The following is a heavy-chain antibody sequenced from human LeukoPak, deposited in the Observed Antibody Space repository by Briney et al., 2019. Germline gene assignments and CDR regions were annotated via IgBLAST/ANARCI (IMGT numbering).Heavy chain of an antibody. CDR3: ARDRAYYDILTGYYNFDY. V-gene: IGHV3-66*01. J-gene: IGHJ4*02. CDR1: GFTVSSNY. Sequence: GGSLRLSCAASGFTVSSNYMSWVRQAPGKGLEWVSVIYSGGSTYYADSVKGRFTISRDNSKNTLYLQMNSLRAEDTAVYYCARDRAYYDILTGYYNFDYWGQGTLVTVSS. CDR2: IYSGGST. D-gene: IGHD3-9*01.